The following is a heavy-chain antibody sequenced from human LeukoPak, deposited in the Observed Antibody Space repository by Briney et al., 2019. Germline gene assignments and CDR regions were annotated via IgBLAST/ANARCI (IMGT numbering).Heavy chain of an antibody. CDR3: ARPLSGGRGFFDY. J-gene: IGHJ4*02. D-gene: IGHD2-15*01. Sequence: ASVKVSCKASGYTFTSYAMHWVRQAPGQRLEWMGWINAGNGNTKYSQKFQGRVTITRDTSASTAYMELSSLRSEDTAVYYCARPLSGGRGFFDYWGQGTLVTVSS. V-gene: IGHV1-3*01. CDR2: INAGNGNT. CDR1: GYTFTSYA.